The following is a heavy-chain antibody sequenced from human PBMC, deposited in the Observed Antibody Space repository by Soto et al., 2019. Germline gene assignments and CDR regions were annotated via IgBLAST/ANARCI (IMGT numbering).Heavy chain of an antibody. J-gene: IGHJ5*02. CDR3: ARDPRIVGDPAADNWLDR. V-gene: IGHV1-18*01. CDR2: ISAYNGNT. CDR1: GYTLTSYG. Sequence: ASVKVSCKASGYTLTSYGISWVRQAPGQGLEWMGWISAYNGNTNYAQKLQGRVTMTTDTSTSTAYMELRSLRSDDTAVYYCARDPRIVGDPAADNWLDRWGHGPLDSGSS. D-gene: IGHD2-2*01.